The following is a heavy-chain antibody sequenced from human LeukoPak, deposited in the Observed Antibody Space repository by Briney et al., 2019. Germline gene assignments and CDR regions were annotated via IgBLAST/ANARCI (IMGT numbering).Heavy chain of an antibody. CDR3: ASYDWLDP. D-gene: IGHD4-17*01. V-gene: IGHV3-7*01. CDR1: GFIFRNDW. J-gene: IGHJ5*02. Sequence: PGGSLRLSCATSGFIFRNDWMSWVRQAPGKGLEWVAYINQDETERYYVDSVKGRFTTSRDNANNLLFLQMNSLRVEDTAVYYCASYDWLDPWGQGTLVTVSS. CDR2: INQDETER.